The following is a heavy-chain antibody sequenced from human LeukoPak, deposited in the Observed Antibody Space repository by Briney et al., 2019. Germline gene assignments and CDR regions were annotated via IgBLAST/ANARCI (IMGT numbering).Heavy chain of an antibody. CDR2: IYYSGST. V-gene: IGHV4-59*12. Sequence: SETLSLTCTVSGGSISSYHWSWIRQPPGKGLEWIGYIYYSGSTNYNPSLKSRVTISVDTSKNQFSLKLSSVTAADTAVYYCARGAGIADYWGQGTLVTVSS. J-gene: IGHJ4*02. CDR1: GGSISSYH. CDR3: ARGAGIADY. D-gene: IGHD6-13*01.